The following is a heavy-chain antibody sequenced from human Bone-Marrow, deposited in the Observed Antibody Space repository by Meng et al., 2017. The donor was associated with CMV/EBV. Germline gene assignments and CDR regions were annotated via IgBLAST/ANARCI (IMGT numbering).Heavy chain of an antibody. CDR2: ISGSGGST. D-gene: IGHD4-11*01. J-gene: IGHJ4*02. CDR3: ARGVYSNYDS. Sequence: GGSLRLSCAASGFTFSSYAMSWVRQAPGKGLEWVSAISGSGGSTYYADSAKGRFTISRDNSKDTVSMQMNSLRAEDTAMYYCARGVYSNYDSWGQGTLVTVSS. V-gene: IGHV3-23*01. CDR1: GFTFSSYA.